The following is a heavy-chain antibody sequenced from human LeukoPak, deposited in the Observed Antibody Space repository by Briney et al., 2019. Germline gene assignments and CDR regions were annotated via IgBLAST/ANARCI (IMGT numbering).Heavy chain of an antibody. CDR3: VRGPYGSSISNWFDP. CDR2: IYHSGST. Sequence: SETLSLTCAVSGGSISSNNWWSWVRQPPGKGLEWIGEIYHSGSTNSNPSLKSRVTISLDKSKNQFSLKLSFVTAADTAVYYCVRGPYGSSISNWFDPWGQGLLVTVSS. J-gene: IGHJ5*02. V-gene: IGHV4-4*02. CDR1: GGSISSNNW. D-gene: IGHD3-10*01.